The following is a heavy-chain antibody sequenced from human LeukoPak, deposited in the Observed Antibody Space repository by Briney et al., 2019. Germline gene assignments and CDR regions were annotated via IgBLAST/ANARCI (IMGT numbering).Heavy chain of an antibody. CDR1: GFTFSSYA. D-gene: IGHD3-22*01. CDR3: ARYYYDSSGYYYFDY. J-gene: IGHJ4*02. V-gene: IGHV3-64*01. Sequence: GGSLRLSCAASGFTFSSYAMHWVRQAPGKGLEYVSAISSNGGSTYYANSVKGRFTISRDNSKNTLYLQMGSLRAEDMAVYYCARYYYDSSGYYYFDYWGQGALVTVSS. CDR2: ISSNGGST.